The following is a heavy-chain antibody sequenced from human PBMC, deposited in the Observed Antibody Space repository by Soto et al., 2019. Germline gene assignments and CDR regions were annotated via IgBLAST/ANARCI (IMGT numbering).Heavy chain of an antibody. D-gene: IGHD5-12*01. J-gene: IGHJ4*02. CDR1: GFTFDDSA. CDR3: VGEIRATDY. Sequence: EVQLVESGGGSVQPGRSLRLSCAASGFTFDDSALHWVRQAPGKGLEWVAGITWNSVRIAYADSVKGRFTSSRDNRKNSLTLQMTRLSPEDTALYYCVGEIRATDYWGQGTLVSVSS. V-gene: IGHV3-9*01. CDR2: ITWNSVRI.